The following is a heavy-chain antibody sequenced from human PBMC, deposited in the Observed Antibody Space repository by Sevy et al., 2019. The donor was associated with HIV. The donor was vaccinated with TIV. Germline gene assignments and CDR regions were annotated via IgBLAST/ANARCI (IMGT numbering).Heavy chain of an antibody. D-gene: IGHD3-22*01. V-gene: IGHV1-2*02. Sequence: ASVKVSCKASGYTFTGYYIHWLRQAPGQGLEWMGWINAGTGGTFFARRFQDRVTLTTGRAITTAFMELSGRRSDDTAMYYCARMGDYFGTSGYYPLKYWGQGTLVTVSS. CDR2: INAGTGGT. CDR3: ARMGDYFGTSGYYPLKY. CDR1: GYTFTGYY. J-gene: IGHJ4*02.